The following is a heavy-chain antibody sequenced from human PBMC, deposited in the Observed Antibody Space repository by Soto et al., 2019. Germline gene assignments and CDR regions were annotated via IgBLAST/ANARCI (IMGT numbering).Heavy chain of an antibody. V-gene: IGHV3-15*07. CDR1: GYTFTSYY. CDR2: IKSKTDGGTT. CDR3: TTEDCSSTSCYLFDY. Sequence: SCKASGYTFTSYYMHWVRQAPGKGLEWVGRIKSKTDGGTTDYAAPVKGRFTISRDDSKNTLYLQMNSLKTEDTAVYYCTTEDCSSTSCYLFDYWGQGTLVTVSS. J-gene: IGHJ4*02. D-gene: IGHD2-2*01.